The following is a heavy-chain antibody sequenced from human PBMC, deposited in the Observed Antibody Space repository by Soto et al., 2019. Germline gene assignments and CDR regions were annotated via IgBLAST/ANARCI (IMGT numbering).Heavy chain of an antibody. D-gene: IGHD3-3*01. V-gene: IGHV1-69*06. Sequence: SVKVSCKASRGTFSSYAISWVRQAPGQGLEWMGGIIPIFGTANYAQKFQGRVTITADKSTSTAYMELSSLRSEDTAVYYCARDPYDFWSSLLDYWGQGPLVTVSS. J-gene: IGHJ4*02. CDR3: ARDPYDFWSSLLDY. CDR2: IIPIFGTA. CDR1: RGTFSSYA.